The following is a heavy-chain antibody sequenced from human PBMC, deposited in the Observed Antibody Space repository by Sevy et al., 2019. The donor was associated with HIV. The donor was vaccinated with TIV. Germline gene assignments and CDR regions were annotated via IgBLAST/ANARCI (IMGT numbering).Heavy chain of an antibody. CDR2: IWYDGTDK. J-gene: IGHJ4*02. CDR1: GFIFSNYA. D-gene: IGHD3-16*01. V-gene: IGHV3-33*01. CDR3: ARYWGRDGHSIDY. Sequence: GGSLRLSCATSGFIFSNYAMHWIRRAPGKGLEWVAGIWYDGTDKDYADSVQGRFTISRDNSKNTLYLQMNSLRVEDTAVYYSARYWGRDGHSIDYWGQGTLVTVSS.